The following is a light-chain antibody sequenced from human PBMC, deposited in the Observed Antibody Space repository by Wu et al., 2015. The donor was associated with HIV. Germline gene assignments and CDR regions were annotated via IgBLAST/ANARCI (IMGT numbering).Light chain of an antibody. J-gene: IGKJ5*01. CDR2: DSS. CDR1: QRVSIY. Sequence: EIVLTQSPDTLSLSPGERATLSCRASQRVSIYLAWYQHKPGQAPRLLIYDSSSRATGIPPRFSGSGSGTDFTLTISSLEAEDFAVYYCQQQGNWPLTFGQGTRLEIK. CDR3: QQQGNWPLT. V-gene: IGKV3-11*01.